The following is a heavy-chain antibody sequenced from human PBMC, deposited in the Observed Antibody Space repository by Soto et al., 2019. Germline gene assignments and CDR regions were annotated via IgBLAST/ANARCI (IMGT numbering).Heavy chain of an antibody. CDR3: ARDKAYYDSSGYTDRWFYP. Sequence: GGSLRLSCAASGFTFSSYGMHWVRQAPGKGLMWVSRINSDGSSTTYADSVKGRFTISRDNAKNTLYLQMNSLRAEDTAVYYCARDKAYYDSSGYTDRWFYPWGQGTLVTVSS. CDR1: GFTFSSYG. CDR2: INSDGSST. J-gene: IGHJ5*02. V-gene: IGHV3-74*01. D-gene: IGHD3-22*01.